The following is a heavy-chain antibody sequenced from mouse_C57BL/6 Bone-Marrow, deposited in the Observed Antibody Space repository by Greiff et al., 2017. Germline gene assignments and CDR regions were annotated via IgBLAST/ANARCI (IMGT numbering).Heavy chain of an antibody. V-gene: IGHV2-3*01. CDR2: IWGDGST. Sequence: VKLVESGPGLVAPSQSLSITCTVSGFSLTSYGVSWVRQPPGKGLEWLGVIWGDGSTNYHSALISRLSLSKDNPKSQVFLKLNSLQTDDTATYYCAKEGNWDWYFDVWGTGTTVTVSS. CDR3: AKEGNWDWYFDV. CDR1: GFSLTSYG. J-gene: IGHJ1*03. D-gene: IGHD4-1*01.